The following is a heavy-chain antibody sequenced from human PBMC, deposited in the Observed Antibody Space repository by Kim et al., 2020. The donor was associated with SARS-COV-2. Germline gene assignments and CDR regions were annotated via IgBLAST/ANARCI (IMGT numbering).Heavy chain of an antibody. CDR3: ARDPSYDFWSGYFDY. CDR1: GFTFSSYG. V-gene: IGHV3-33*01. CDR2: IWYDGSNK. Sequence: GGSLRLSCAASGFTFSSYGMHWVRQAPGKGLEWVAVIWYDGSNKYYADSVKGRFTISRDNSKNTLYLQMNSLRAEDTAVYYCARDPSYDFWSGYFDYWGQGTLVTVSS. D-gene: IGHD3-3*01. J-gene: IGHJ4*02.